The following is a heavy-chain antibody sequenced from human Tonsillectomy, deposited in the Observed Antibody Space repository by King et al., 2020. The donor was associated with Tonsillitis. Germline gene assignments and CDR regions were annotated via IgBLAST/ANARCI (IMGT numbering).Heavy chain of an antibody. CDR2: IWFDGSNK. Sequence: VQLVESGGGVVQPGRSLRLSCAASGFTFSSYGMHWVRQAPGKGLEWVTVIWFDGSNKYYADSVKGRFTISRDNSKNTLYLQMHSLRAEDTAVYYCARKEVGSTKTFDIWGQGTMVTVSS. CDR3: ARKEVGSTKTFDI. V-gene: IGHV3-33*08. J-gene: IGHJ3*02. D-gene: IGHD1-26*01. CDR1: GFTFSSYG.